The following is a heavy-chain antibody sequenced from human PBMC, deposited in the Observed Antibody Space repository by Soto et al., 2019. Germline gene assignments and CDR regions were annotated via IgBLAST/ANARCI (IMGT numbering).Heavy chain of an antibody. CDR2: ISWNSGSI. D-gene: IGHD6-19*01. CDR3: AKGSGWWVRNAFDI. Sequence: EVQLVESGGGLVQPGRSLRLSCAASGFTFDDYAMHWVRQAPGKGLEWVSGISWNSGSIGYADSVKGRFTISRDNAKNSLYLQMNSLRAEDTALYYCAKGSGWWVRNAFDIWGQGTMVTVS. J-gene: IGHJ3*02. V-gene: IGHV3-9*01. CDR1: GFTFDDYA.